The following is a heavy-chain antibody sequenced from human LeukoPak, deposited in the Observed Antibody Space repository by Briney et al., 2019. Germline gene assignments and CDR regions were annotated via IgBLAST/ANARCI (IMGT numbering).Heavy chain of an antibody. D-gene: IGHD2-2*01. CDR3: ARDLVRSSTSCPGSYYYYGMDV. Sequence: ASVKVSCKASGYTFTSYYMHWVRQAPGQGLEWMGIINPSGGSTSYAQKFQGRVTMTRDTSTSTVYMELSSLRSEDTAVYYCARDLVRSSTSCPGSYYYYGMDVWGQGTTVTVSS. CDR1: GYTFTSYY. V-gene: IGHV1-46*01. J-gene: IGHJ6*02. CDR2: INPSGGST.